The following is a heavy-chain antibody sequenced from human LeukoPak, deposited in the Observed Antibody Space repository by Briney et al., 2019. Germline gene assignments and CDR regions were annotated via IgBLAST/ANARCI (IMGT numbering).Heavy chain of an antibody. J-gene: IGHJ4*02. CDR3: TKVEWELPRN. D-gene: IGHD1-26*01. V-gene: IGHV3-49*04. CDR2: IRSKTYRGTT. CDR1: GFTLGDYA. Sequence: GGALRHSCRTAGFTLGDYAMSWVRPPRGKGLEWVGFIRSKTYRGTTEYDTSVKDRLTISRDDSKSIAYQQMNSLKTEDTGVYYCTKVEWELPRNWGQGTLVTVSS.